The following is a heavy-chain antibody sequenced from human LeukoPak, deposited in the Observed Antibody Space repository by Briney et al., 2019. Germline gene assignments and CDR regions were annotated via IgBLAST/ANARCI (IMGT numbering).Heavy chain of an antibody. CDR2: ISGGSSNT. CDR3: ARRGYCSSTSCPRAFDI. Sequence: GGSLRLSCAASGFTFSTYAMNWLRQAPGKGLEWVSYISGGSSNTFYADSVKGRFTISRDNAKNSLYLQMNSLRAEDTAAYYCARRGYCSSTSCPRAFDIWGQGTMVTVSS. J-gene: IGHJ3*02. V-gene: IGHV3-48*04. D-gene: IGHD2-2*01. CDR1: GFTFSTYA.